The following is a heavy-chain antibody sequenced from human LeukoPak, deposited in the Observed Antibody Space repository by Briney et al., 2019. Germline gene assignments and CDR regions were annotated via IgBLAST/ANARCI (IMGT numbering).Heavy chain of an antibody. Sequence: ASVKVSCKVSGYTLTELSMHWVRQAPGKGLEWMGGFDPEDGETIYAQKFQGRVTVTEDTSTDTAYMELSSLRSEDTAVYYCATAISNYDILTGYPRGYAFDIWGQGTMVTVSS. V-gene: IGHV1-24*01. CDR3: ATAISNYDILTGYPRGYAFDI. CDR1: GYTLTELS. D-gene: IGHD3-9*01. J-gene: IGHJ3*02. CDR2: FDPEDGET.